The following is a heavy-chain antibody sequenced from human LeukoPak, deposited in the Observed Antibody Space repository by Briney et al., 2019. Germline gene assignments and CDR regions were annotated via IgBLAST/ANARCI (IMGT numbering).Heavy chain of an antibody. V-gene: IGHV4-59*06. Sequence: PSETLSLTCTVSGGSMSSYYWRWMRQPAGKGVVWMGYIYHSGSTYYNPSLKSRVTLSVDTSKNQFSLKLSSVTAADTAVYYCARVVVVPAAVPEDWFDPWGQGTLVTVSS. D-gene: IGHD2-2*01. CDR1: GGSMSSYY. J-gene: IGHJ5*02. CDR2: IYHSGST. CDR3: ARVVVVPAAVPEDWFDP.